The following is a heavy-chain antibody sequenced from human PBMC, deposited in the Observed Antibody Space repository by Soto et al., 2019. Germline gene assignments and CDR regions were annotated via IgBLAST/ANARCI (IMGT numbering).Heavy chain of an antibody. Sequence: GSLRLSCAASGFTVSSNYMSWVRQAPGKGLEWVSVIYSGGSTYYADSVKGRFTISRDNSKNTLYLQMNSLRAEDTAVYYCARGGSSSAHDAFDIWGQGTMVTVSS. D-gene: IGHD6-6*01. CDR2: IYSGGST. CDR3: ARGGSSSAHDAFDI. J-gene: IGHJ3*02. V-gene: IGHV3-66*01. CDR1: GFTVSSNY.